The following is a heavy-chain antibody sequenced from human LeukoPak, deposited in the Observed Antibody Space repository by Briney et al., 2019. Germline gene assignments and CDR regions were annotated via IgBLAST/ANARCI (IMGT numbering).Heavy chain of an antibody. CDR3: ARELADDNWSNWFDP. V-gene: IGHV4-59*01. Sequence: SETLSLTCTVSGGSISSYYWSWIRQPPGKGLEWIGYIYYSGSTIYNPSLKSRVTISVDTSKNQFSLKLSSVTAADTAVYYCARELADDNWSNWFDPWGQGTLVTVSS. CDR2: IYYSGST. D-gene: IGHD1-1*01. J-gene: IGHJ5*02. CDR1: GGSISSYY.